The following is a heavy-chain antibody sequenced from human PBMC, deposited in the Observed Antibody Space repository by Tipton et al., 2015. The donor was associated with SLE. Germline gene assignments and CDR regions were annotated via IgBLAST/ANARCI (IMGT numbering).Heavy chain of an antibody. CDR3: ARNDYYDSSGYYFVPHEAFDI. V-gene: IGHV4-34*01. J-gene: IGHJ3*02. CDR2: INHSGRT. Sequence: TLSLTCAVYGGSFSAPHWRWIRQPPGKGLEWVGEINHSGRTNYNPTLKSRVTISVDTSKNQFSLKLSSVTAADTAVYYCARNDYYDSSGYYFVPHEAFDIGSQVTMVTVAS. D-gene: IGHD3-22*01. CDR1: GGSFSAPH.